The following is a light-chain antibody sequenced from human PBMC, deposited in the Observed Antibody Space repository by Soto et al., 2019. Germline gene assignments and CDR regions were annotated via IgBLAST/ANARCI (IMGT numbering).Light chain of an antibody. CDR1: QSITKF. J-gene: IGKJ1*01. CDR2: VAS. Sequence: DIQMTQFPSSLSASVGDRVTITCRASQSITKFLNWYQLKPGRAPKLLIYVASSLQSGVPSRFSGSGSWTEFTLTISSLQPEDFAAYYCQQSHTTPWTFGHGTKVEIK. V-gene: IGKV1-39*01. CDR3: QQSHTTPWT.